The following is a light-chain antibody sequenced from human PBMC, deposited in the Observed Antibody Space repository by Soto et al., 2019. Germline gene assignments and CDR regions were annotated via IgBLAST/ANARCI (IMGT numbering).Light chain of an antibody. CDR2: DAS. V-gene: IGKV1-5*01. CDR3: QQYNSYST. J-gene: IGKJ4*01. Sequence: DIQMTQSPSTLSASVGDRVTITCRASQSISSWLAWYQQKPGKAPKLMNYDASSLESGVPSRFSGSGSGTEFTLTISSLQPDDFATYYCQQYNSYSTFGGGTKVDIK. CDR1: QSISSW.